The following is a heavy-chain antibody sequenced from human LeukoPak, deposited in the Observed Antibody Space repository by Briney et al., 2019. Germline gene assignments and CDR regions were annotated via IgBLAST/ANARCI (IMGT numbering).Heavy chain of an antibody. CDR2: ISGSGVTT. CDR3: ARAIVRYYFDY. CDR1: GFTFSSYA. J-gene: IGHJ4*02. Sequence: GGSLRLSCAASGFTFSSYAMSWVRQAPGKGLEWVSAISGSGVTTYYADSVKGRFTISRDNSKNTLYLQMNSLRAEDTAVYYCARAIVRYYFDYWGQGTLVTVSS. D-gene: IGHD2/OR15-2a*01. V-gene: IGHV3-23*01.